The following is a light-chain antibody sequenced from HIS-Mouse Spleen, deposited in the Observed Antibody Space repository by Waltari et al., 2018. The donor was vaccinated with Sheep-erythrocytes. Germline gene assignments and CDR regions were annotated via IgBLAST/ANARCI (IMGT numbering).Light chain of an antibody. J-gene: IGLJ2*01. Sequence: QSVLTQPPSVSGAPGQRVTISCTGSSPNIRAGYAVHWYQQLPGTAPKLLIYGNSNRPSGVPDRFSGSKSGTSASLAITGLQAEDEADYYCQSYDSSLSGSVFGGGTKLTVL. CDR2: GNS. CDR1: SPNIRAGYA. V-gene: IGLV1-40*01. CDR3: QSYDSSLSGSV.